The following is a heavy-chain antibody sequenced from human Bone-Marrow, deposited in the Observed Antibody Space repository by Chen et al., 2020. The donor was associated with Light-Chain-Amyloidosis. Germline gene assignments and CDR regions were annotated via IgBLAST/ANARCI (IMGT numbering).Heavy chain of an antibody. CDR1: GFTVSSNY. V-gene: IGHV3-53*01. CDR3: AGTYGSGSYYADY. CDR2: IYSGGST. Sequence: EVQLVEFGGGLIQPGGSLRLSCVASGFTVSSNYMSWVRQAPGKGLEWVSVIYSGGSTYYADSVKGRFTISRDNAKNTLYLQMNSLRAEDTAVYYCAGTYGSGSYYADYWGQGTLVTVSS. D-gene: IGHD3-10*01. J-gene: IGHJ4*02.